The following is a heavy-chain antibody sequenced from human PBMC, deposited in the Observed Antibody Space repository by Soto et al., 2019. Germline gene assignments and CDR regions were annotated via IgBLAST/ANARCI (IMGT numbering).Heavy chain of an antibody. CDR3: ARDPGGIWGSYRPIDY. CDR1: GFMFTDYW. V-gene: IGHV3-7*01. Sequence: EVQLVESGGGLVQPGGSLRLSCATSGFMFTDYWMTWVRQAPGKGLEWVANIKEDGSEQYYADSVKGRFTISRDNAKNSLSLQMNRLKVEDTALYYCARDPGGIWGSYRPIDYWGQGTLVTVSA. J-gene: IGHJ4*02. CDR2: IKEDGSEQ. D-gene: IGHD3-16*02.